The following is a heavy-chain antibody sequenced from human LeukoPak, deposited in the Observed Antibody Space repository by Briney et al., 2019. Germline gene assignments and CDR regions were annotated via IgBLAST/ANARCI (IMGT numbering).Heavy chain of an antibody. J-gene: IGHJ2*01. CDR2: IWYDGSNR. CDR3: AKDRSMSGWYSDL. D-gene: IGHD2/OR15-2a*01. CDR1: GFTFSSYG. V-gene: IGHV3-33*06. Sequence: GGSLRLSCAASGFTFSSYGMHWVRLAPGKGLEWVAVIWYDGSNRYYPDSVQGRFTISRDNSKNTLYLQVNSLRAEDTAVYYCAKDRSMSGWYSDLWGRGTLVTVSS.